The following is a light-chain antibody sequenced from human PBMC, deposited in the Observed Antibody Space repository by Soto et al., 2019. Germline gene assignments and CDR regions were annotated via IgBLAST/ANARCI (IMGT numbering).Light chain of an antibody. CDR2: LGS. V-gene: IGKV2-28*01. CDR3: MQTLRNPFT. Sequence: DIVMTQSPLSLPVTPGEPASISCRSSQSLLHGNGYNYLHWYLQKPGQSPQLLIYLGSNRASGVPDRFSGSGSGTDFTLKISRVEAEDVGVYYCMQTLRNPFTFGPGTKVDSK. J-gene: IGKJ3*01. CDR1: QSLLHGNGYNY.